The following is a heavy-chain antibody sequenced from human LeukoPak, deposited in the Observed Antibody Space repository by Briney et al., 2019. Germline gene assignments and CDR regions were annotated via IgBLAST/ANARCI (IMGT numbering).Heavy chain of an antibody. J-gene: IGHJ3*02. CDR1: GFTFSSYE. D-gene: IGHD7-27*01. V-gene: IGHV3-48*03. Sequence: PGRSLRLSCAASGFTFSSYEMNWVRQAPGKGLEWVSYISSSGSTIYYADSVKGRFTISRDNAKNSLYLQMNSLRAEDTAVYYCARGLGIDAFDIWGQGTMVTVSS. CDR2: ISSSGSTI. CDR3: ARGLGIDAFDI.